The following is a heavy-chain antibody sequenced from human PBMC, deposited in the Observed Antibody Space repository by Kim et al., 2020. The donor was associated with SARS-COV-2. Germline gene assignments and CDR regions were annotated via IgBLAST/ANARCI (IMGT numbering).Heavy chain of an antibody. CDR1: GFSVSRDY. Sequence: GGSLRLSCAASGFSVSRDYMSWVRQAPGKGLEWLSVLFSGGGTYYADSVKGRFTISRDNSKNTLYLQLNSLRAEDTAVYYCARGPRAFYFDYWCQGTLVT. V-gene: IGHV3-53*01. CDR2: LFSGGGT. J-gene: IGHJ4*02. CDR3: ARGPRAFYFDY.